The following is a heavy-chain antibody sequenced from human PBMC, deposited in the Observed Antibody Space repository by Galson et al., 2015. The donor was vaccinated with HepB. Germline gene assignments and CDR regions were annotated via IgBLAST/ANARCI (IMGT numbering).Heavy chain of an antibody. CDR1: GYTFTSHG. V-gene: IGHV1-18*04. D-gene: IGHD3-3*01. CDR3: ARDLRHYDFWSGYYRGPLGY. J-gene: IGHJ4*02. CDR2: ISAYNGNT. Sequence: SVKVSCKASGYTFTSHGISWVRQAPGQGLEWMGWISAYNGNTNYVQKVQGRVTMTTDTSTSTAYMELRSLRSDDTAVYYCARDLRHYDFWSGYYRGPLGYWGQGTLVTVSS.